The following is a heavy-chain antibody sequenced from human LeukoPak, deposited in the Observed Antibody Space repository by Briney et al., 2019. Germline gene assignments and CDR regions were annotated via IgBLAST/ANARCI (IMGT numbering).Heavy chain of an antibody. CDR3: AKEAAAVGVGYFTH. CDR1: GLSFSNYA. Sequence: PGGSLRLSCAASGLSFSNYAMSRICQAPGKGLEWVSAISGGGDYIFYSDSVKGRFTTSRDNSKNTVFLQMNSLRAEDTAIYYCAKEAAAVGVGYFTHWGQGTLVTVSS. V-gene: IGHV3-23*01. CDR2: ISGGGDYI. J-gene: IGHJ4*02. D-gene: IGHD6-25*01.